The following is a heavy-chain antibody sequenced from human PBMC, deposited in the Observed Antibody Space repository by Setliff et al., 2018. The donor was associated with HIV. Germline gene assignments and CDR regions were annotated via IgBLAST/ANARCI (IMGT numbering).Heavy chain of an antibody. D-gene: IGHD2-21*01. Sequence: GGSLRLSCAASGFSFSSFEINWVRQAPGKGLEWISYISSRGNFIYYADSVKGRFTISRDNAKNSLYLQMNSLRAEDTAVYYCAREEEHIVVGDAFDIWGQGTMVTVSS. J-gene: IGHJ3*02. CDR2: ISSRGNFI. V-gene: IGHV3-48*03. CDR3: AREEEHIVVGDAFDI. CDR1: GFSFSSFE.